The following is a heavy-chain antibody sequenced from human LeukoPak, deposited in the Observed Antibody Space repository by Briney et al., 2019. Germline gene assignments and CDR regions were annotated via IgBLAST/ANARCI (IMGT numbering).Heavy chain of an antibody. V-gene: IGHV4-59*01. CDR2: IHSSGST. D-gene: IGHD1-26*01. CDR3: ARSLPGAIGAADL. Sequence: SETLSLTCTVSGGSIISYYWSWIRQPPGQGLEWIAFIHSSGSTGYSPSLKSRVTISVDTSKNHFSLKVTSLTPADTGVYYCARSLPGAIGAADLWGQGTLVTVSS. J-gene: IGHJ4*02. CDR1: GGSIISYY.